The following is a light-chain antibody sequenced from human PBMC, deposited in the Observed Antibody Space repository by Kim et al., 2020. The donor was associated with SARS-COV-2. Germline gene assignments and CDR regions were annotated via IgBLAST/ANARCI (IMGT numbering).Light chain of an antibody. Sequence: EIVLTQSPGTLSLSPGERVTLYCRASQNLNSRFLAWYQQKPGQAPRLLVYGASNRATGIPDRFSGSGSATDFTLTITRLEPEDFAVYFCQQFGHSPWTFGQGTKVDIK. CDR3: QQFGHSPWT. CDR1: QNLNSRF. J-gene: IGKJ1*01. V-gene: IGKV3-20*01. CDR2: GAS.